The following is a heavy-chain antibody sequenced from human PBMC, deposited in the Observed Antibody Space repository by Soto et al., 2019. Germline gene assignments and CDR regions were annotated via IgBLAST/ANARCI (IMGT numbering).Heavy chain of an antibody. CDR1: GFTFSNAW. V-gene: IGHV3-15*01. CDR3: TTGVAAAGNDAFDI. J-gene: IGHJ3*02. D-gene: IGHD6-13*01. Sequence: GGSLRLSCAASGFTFSNAWMSWVRQAPGKGLEWVGRIKSKTDGGTTDYAAPVKGRFTISRDDPKNTLYLQMNSLKTEDTAVYYCTTGVAAAGNDAFDIWGQGTMVTVSS. CDR2: IKSKTDGGTT.